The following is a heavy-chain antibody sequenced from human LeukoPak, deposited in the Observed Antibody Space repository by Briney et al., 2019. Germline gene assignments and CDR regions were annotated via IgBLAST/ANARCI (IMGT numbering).Heavy chain of an antibody. CDR2: ISGSAGGT. V-gene: IGHV3-23*01. J-gene: IGHJ4*02. CDR1: GFTLSSYM. Sequence: GGSLRLSCVASGFTLSSYMVSWVRQAPGKGLEWVSGISGSAGGTFYSDSVRGRFTISRDSPKNTLYLQMNSLRVEDTAVYYCTKDPLDYWGQGTLVTVSS. CDR3: TKDPLDY.